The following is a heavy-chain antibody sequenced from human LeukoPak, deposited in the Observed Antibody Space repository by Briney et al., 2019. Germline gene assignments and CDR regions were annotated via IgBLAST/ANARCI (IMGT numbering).Heavy chain of an antibody. D-gene: IGHD6-13*01. V-gene: IGHV4-4*07. CDR3: AREGQQLDWGNDYYYCYMDV. J-gene: IGHJ6*03. Sequence: SETLSLTCTVSGGSISSYYRSWIRQPAGKGLEWIGCIYTSGSTNYNPSLKSRVTMSVDTSKNQFSLKLSSVTAADTAVYYCAREGQQLDWGNDYYYCYMDVWGKGTTVTISS. CDR1: GGSISSYY. CDR2: IYTSGST.